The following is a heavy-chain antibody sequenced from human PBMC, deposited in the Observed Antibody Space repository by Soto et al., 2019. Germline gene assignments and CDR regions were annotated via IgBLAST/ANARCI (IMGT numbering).Heavy chain of an antibody. D-gene: IGHD3-3*01. Sequence: PGGSLRLSCAASGFTFSSYEMNWVRQAPGKGLEWVSYISSSGSTIYYADSVKGRFTISRDNAKNSLYLQMNSLRAENTAVYYCARGHRITIFGVVINLSYYYYGMDVWGQGTTVTVSS. CDR3: ARGHRITIFGVVINLSYYYYGMDV. CDR2: ISSSGSTI. V-gene: IGHV3-48*03. CDR1: GFTFSSYE. J-gene: IGHJ6*02.